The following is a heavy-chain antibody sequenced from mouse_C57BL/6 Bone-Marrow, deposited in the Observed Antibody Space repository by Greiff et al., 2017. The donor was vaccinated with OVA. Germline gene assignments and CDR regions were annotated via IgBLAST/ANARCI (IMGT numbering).Heavy chain of an antibody. D-gene: IGHD1-1*01. CDR2: IDPSDSYT. V-gene: IGHV1-59*01. J-gene: IGHJ2*01. Sequence: QVQLQQPGAELVRPGTSVKLSCKASGYTFTGYWMHWVKQRPGQGLEWIGVIDPSDSYTNYNQKFKGKATLTVDTSSSTAYMQLSSLTSEDSAVYYCARSYYGSRGYFDYWGQGTTLTVSS. CDR3: ARSYYGSRGYFDY. CDR1: GYTFTGYW.